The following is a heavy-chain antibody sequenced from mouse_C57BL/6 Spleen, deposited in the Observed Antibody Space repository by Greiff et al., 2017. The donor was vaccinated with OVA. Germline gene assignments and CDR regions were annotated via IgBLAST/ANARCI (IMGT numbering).Heavy chain of an antibody. CDR3: ARGGDSSGLFAY. V-gene: IGHV1-52*01. CDR2: IDPSDSET. D-gene: IGHD3-2*02. J-gene: IGHJ3*01. Sequence: VQLQQPGAELVRPGSSVKLSCKASGYTFTSYWMHWVKQRPIQGLEWIGNIDPSDSETHYNQKFKDKATLTVDKSSSTAYMQLSSLTSEDSAVYYCARGGDSSGLFAYWGQGTLVTVSA. CDR1: GYTFTSYW.